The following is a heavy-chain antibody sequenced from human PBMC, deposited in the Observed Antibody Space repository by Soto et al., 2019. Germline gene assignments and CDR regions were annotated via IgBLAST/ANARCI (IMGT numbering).Heavy chain of an antibody. CDR1: GYTFTSYD. D-gene: IGHD3-22*01. Sequence: ASVKVSCKASGYTFTSYDINWVRQATGQGLEWMGWMNPNSGNTGYAQKFQGRVTMTRNTSISTAYMELSSLRSEDTAVYYCARDIVVVMTGYYYGMDVWGQGTMVTVSS. V-gene: IGHV1-8*01. J-gene: IGHJ6*02. CDR2: MNPNSGNT. CDR3: ARDIVVVMTGYYYGMDV.